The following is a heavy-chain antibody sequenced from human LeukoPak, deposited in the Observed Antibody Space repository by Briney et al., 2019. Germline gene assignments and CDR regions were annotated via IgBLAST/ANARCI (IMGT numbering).Heavy chain of an antibody. CDR2: INHSGST. V-gene: IGHV4-34*01. CDR1: GGSFSGYY. J-gene: IGHJ4*02. D-gene: IGHD4-17*01. Sequence: PSETLSLTCAVYGGSFSGYYWSWIRQPPGKGLEWIGEINHSGSTNYNPSLKSRVTISVGTSKNQFSLKLSSVTAADTAVYYCASRHDYGDQGASFDYWGQGTLVTVSS. CDR3: ASRHDYGDQGASFDY.